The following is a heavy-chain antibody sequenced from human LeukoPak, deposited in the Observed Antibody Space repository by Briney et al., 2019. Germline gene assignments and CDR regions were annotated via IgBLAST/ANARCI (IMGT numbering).Heavy chain of an antibody. J-gene: IGHJ4*02. CDR1: GFTVSSSY. CDR3: AKSSYYDSSGYYREYYFDF. Sequence: GGSLRLSCAASGFTVSSSYMSWVRQAPGKGLEWVSVIHSGGSTYYADSVKGRFTISRDNSKNTLYLQMNSLRDEDTAVYYCAKSSYYDSSGYYREYYFDFWGQGTLVTVSS. D-gene: IGHD3-22*01. CDR2: IHSGGST. V-gene: IGHV3-53*01.